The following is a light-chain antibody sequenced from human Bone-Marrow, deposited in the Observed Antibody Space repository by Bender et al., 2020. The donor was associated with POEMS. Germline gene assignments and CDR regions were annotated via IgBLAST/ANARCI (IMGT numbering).Light chain of an antibody. CDR2: EVT. CDR1: SSDVGGYDL. V-gene: IGLV2-23*02. CDR3: SSYAGGNNFVL. J-gene: IGLJ2*01. Sequence: QSALTQPASVSGSPGQSITISCTGTSSDVGGYDLVSWYQQHPGKVPKLLISEVTKRPSGVSNRFSGSKSGNTASLTVSRLQAEDEADYYCSSYAGGNNFVLFGGGTKLTVL.